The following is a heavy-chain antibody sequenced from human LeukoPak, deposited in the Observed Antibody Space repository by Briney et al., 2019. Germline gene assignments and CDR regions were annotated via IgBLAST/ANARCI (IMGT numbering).Heavy chain of an antibody. D-gene: IGHD2-15*01. CDR2: IYPGDSDT. V-gene: IGHV5-51*01. J-gene: IGHJ5*02. Sequence: GGSLKISCKGSGYSFTSYWIGWVRQMPGKGLEWMGIIYPGDSDTRYSPSFQGQVTISADKSISTAYLQWSSLKASDTAMYYCARQYCSGGSCYSGWFDPWGQGTLVTVSS. CDR1: GYSFTSYW. CDR3: ARQYCSGGSCYSGWFDP.